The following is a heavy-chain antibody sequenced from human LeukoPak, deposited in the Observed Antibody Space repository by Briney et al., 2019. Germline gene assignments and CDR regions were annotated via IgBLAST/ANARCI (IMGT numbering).Heavy chain of an antibody. D-gene: IGHD3-10*01. CDR3: ARAALPGFADKDNWFDP. J-gene: IGHJ5*02. CDR2: MNPNSGNT. Sequence: GASVTVSCKASGYTFTSYDINWVRQATGQGLEWMGWMNPNSGNTGYAQKFQGRVTMTRNTSISTAYMELSSLRSEDTAVYYCARAALPGFADKDNWFDPWGQGTLVTVSS. CDR1: GYTFTSYD. V-gene: IGHV1-8*02.